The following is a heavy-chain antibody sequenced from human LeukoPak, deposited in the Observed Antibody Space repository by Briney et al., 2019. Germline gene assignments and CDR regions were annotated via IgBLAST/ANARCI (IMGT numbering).Heavy chain of an antibody. V-gene: IGHV1-69*06. CDR1: GGTFSSYA. CDR2: IIPIFGTA. J-gene: IGHJ4*02. CDR3: ASHLQAYYYDSSGSLAY. Sequence: SVKVSCKASGGTFSSYAISWVRQAPGQGLEWMGRIIPIFGTANYAQKFQGRVTITADKSTSTAYMELSSLRSEDTAVYYCASHLQAYYYDSSGSLAYWGQGTLVTVSS. D-gene: IGHD3-22*01.